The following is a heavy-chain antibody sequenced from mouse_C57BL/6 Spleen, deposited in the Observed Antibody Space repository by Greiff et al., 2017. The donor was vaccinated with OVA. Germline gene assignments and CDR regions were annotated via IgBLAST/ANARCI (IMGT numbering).Heavy chain of an antibody. CDR3: TTNSITTVVEGFAY. CDR1: GFNIKDYY. J-gene: IGHJ3*01. V-gene: IGHV14-1*01. Sequence: EVKLQESGAELVRPGASVKLSCTASGFNIKDYYMHWVKQRPEQGLEWIGRIDPEDGDTEYAPKFQGKATMTADTSSNTAYLQLSSLTSEDTAVYYCTTNSITTVVEGFAYWGQGTLVTVSA. CDR2: IDPEDGDT. D-gene: IGHD1-1*01.